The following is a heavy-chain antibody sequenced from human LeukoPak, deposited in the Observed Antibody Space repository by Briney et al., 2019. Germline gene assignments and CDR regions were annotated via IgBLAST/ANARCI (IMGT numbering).Heavy chain of an antibody. CDR3: ATESSAALDY. Sequence: PGGSLRLSCAASGFTFSDYYMSWIRQAPGKGLEWVSYISSSDSTIYLADSVKGRFTISRDNAKNSLYLQMNSLRSEDTAVYFCATESSAALDYWGQGTLVTVSS. V-gene: IGHV3-11*04. D-gene: IGHD6-13*01. CDR2: ISSSDSTI. J-gene: IGHJ4*02. CDR1: GFTFSDYY.